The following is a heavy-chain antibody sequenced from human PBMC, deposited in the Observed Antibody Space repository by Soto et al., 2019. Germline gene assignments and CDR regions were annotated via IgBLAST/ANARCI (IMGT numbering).Heavy chain of an antibody. Sequence: HPGGSLRLSCAASGFTFRSYWMHWVRQAPGKGLVWVSRINSDESSTNYADSVKGRFTISRDNAKNTLYLQMNSLRAEDTAVYFCARVRYYYDSSAYSLYYFDYWGQGTLVTVSS. CDR3: ARVRYYYDSSAYSLYYFDY. CDR2: INSDESST. V-gene: IGHV3-74*01. CDR1: GFTFRSYW. J-gene: IGHJ4*02. D-gene: IGHD3-22*01.